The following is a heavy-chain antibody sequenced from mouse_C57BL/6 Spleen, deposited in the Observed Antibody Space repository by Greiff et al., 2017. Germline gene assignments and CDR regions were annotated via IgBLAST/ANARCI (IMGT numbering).Heavy chain of an antibody. CDR3: AKSADDYDWYFDV. CDR1: GYAFTSSW. CDR2: IYPSGGGT. J-gene: IGHJ1*03. D-gene: IGHD2-4*01. V-gene: IGHV1-72*01. Sequence: QVQLQQPGAELVKPGASVKLSCKASGYAFTSSWMHWVKQRPGRGLEWIGRIYPSGGGTKYNEKFKGKATLTVDKPSSTAYMQLSSLTSEDAAVYYCAKSADDYDWYFDVWGKGTTVTVSA.